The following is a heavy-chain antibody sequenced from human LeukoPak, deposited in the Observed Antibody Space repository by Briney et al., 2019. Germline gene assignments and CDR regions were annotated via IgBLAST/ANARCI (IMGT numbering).Heavy chain of an antibody. J-gene: IGHJ4*02. D-gene: IGHD3-22*01. Sequence: SETLSLTCTVSGGSISSSSYYWGWIRQPPGKGLEWIGSIYYSGSTYYNPSLKSRVTISVDTSKNQFSLKLSSVTAADTAVYYCARVHDSSGYYFDYWGQGTLVTVSS. V-gene: IGHV4-39*07. CDR3: ARVHDSSGYYFDY. CDR1: GGSISSSSYY. CDR2: IYYSGST.